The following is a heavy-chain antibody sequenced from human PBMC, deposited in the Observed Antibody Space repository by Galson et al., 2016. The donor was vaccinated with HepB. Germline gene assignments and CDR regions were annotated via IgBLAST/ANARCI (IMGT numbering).Heavy chain of an antibody. V-gene: IGHV3-33*01. Sequence: LRLSCAASGFTFSTYGMHWVRQAPGKGLEWVAVIWYDGTTIYYADSVKGRFTISRDTSKNTVYLQMNRLSAEDTGVYYCARSPTALRFLEWFSLDFWGQGTRVTVSS. D-gene: IGHD3-3*01. CDR2: IWYDGTTI. J-gene: IGHJ3*01. CDR1: GFTFSTYG. CDR3: ARSPTALRFLEWFSLDF.